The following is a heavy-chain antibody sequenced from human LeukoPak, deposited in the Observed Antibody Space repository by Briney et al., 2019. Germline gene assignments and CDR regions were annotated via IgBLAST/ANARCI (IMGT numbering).Heavy chain of an antibody. CDR1: GVSFSGYY. CDR2: INHSGST. Sequence: SETLSLTCAVYGVSFSGYYWSWIPQPPGKGLEWIGEINHSGSTNYNPSLKSRVTISVDTSNNQFSLKLSSVTAADTAVYYCARATDTYYYDSSGRGAGRFDYWGQGTLVTVSS. D-gene: IGHD3-22*01. CDR3: ARATDTYYYDSSGRGAGRFDY. V-gene: IGHV4-34*01. J-gene: IGHJ4*02.